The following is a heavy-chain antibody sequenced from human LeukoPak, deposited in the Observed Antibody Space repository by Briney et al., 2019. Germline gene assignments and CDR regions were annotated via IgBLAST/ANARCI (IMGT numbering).Heavy chain of an antibody. J-gene: IGHJ4*02. CDR2: IYYSGST. D-gene: IGHD6-19*01. Sequence: GSLRLSCAASGFTFSSYAMSWVRQPPGKGLEWIGSIYYSGSTYYNPSLKSRVTISVDTSKNQFSLKLSSVTAADTAVYYCARGVPVAGLDFWGQGTLVTVSS. CDR1: GFTFSSYA. CDR3: ARGVPVAGLDF. V-gene: IGHV4-39*01.